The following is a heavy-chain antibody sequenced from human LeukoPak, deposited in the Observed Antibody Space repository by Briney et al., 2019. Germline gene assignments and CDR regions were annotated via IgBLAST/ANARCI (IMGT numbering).Heavy chain of an antibody. CDR3: AKDHGGYCSGGSCYYFDY. V-gene: IGHV3-23*01. D-gene: IGHD2-15*01. CDR1: GFTFSSYA. CDR2: ISGRGGST. Sequence: GGSLRLSCAASGFTFSSYAMSWVRQAPGKGLEWVSAISGRGGSTYYADSVKGRFTISRDNSKNTLYLQMNSLRAEDTAVYYCAKDHGGYCSGGSCYYFDYWGQGTLVTVSS. J-gene: IGHJ4*02.